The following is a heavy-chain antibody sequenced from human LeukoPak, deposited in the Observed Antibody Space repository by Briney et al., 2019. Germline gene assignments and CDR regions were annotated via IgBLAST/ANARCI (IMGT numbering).Heavy chain of an antibody. Sequence: GASVKVSCKASGYTFTSYGISWVRQAPGQGLEWMGWISAYNGNTNYAQKLQGRVTMTTDTSTSTAYMELRSLRSDDTAVYYCARSYKQYYDFWSGYNFKSLYGGAFDIWGQGTMVTVSS. CDR1: GYTFTSYG. D-gene: IGHD3-3*01. V-gene: IGHV1-18*01. CDR2: ISAYNGNT. CDR3: ARSYKQYYDFWSGYNFKSLYGGAFDI. J-gene: IGHJ3*02.